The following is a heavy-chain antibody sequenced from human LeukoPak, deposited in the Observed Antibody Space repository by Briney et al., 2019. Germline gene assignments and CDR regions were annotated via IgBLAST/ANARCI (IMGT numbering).Heavy chain of an antibody. CDR1: GYTFTGYY. CDR3: ARALGTKYYDFWSGQTPNWFDP. J-gene: IGHJ5*02. D-gene: IGHD3-3*01. CDR2: INPNSGGT. Sequence: ASVKVSCKASGYTFTGYYMHWVRQAPGQGLEWMGWINPNSGGTNYAQKFQGRVTMTRDTSISTAYMELSRPRSDDTAVYYYARALGTKYYDFWSGQTPNWFDPWGQGTLVTVSS. V-gene: IGHV1-2*02.